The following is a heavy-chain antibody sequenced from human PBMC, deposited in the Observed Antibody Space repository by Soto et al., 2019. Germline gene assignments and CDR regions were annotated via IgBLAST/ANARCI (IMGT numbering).Heavy chain of an antibody. CDR1: GDSVSSNSAA. CDR2: TYYRSKWYN. D-gene: IGHD5-18*01. V-gene: IGHV6-1*01. J-gene: IGHJ5*02. Sequence: SQTLSLTCAISGDSVSSNSAAWNWIRQSPSRGLEWLGRTYYRSKWYNDYAVSVKSRITIDPDTSKNQFSLQLNSVTPEDTAVYYCAREGYSYGYAGWSGYDYSWFDPWGQGTLVTVSS. CDR3: AREGYSYGYAGWSGYDYSWFDP.